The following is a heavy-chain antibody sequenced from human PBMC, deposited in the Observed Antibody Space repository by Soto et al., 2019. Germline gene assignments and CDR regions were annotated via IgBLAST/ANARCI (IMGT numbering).Heavy chain of an antibody. J-gene: IGHJ4*02. D-gene: IGHD6-19*01. V-gene: IGHV4-4*02. Sequence: QMQLQESGPGLVKPSETLSLICTVSSGSITSEQRWSWVRQPPGKGLEWIGEIHHSGSTNENPALRSLVPMSVDKSKNQFSLKLNSVTAADTAVYFCARSFGWYAIDHWGQGTLVIVSS. CDR2: IHHSGST. CDR1: SGSITSEQR. CDR3: ARSFGWYAIDH.